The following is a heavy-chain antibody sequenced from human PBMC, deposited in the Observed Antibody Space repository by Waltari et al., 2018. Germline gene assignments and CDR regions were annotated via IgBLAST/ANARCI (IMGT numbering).Heavy chain of an antibody. D-gene: IGHD6-19*01. J-gene: IGHJ5*02. CDR3: ARDDSSGSYR. V-gene: IGHV4-4*02. CDR2: SYHSVST. Sequence: QVQLQESGPGLVKPSGTLSLTCAISGGSISSSNWWSWVRQPPGKGLEWIGESYHSVSTNYNPALKSRVTLSVDKSRNQFFLKLSSVTAADTAVYYCARDDSSGSYRWGQGTLVTVSS. CDR1: GGSISSSNW.